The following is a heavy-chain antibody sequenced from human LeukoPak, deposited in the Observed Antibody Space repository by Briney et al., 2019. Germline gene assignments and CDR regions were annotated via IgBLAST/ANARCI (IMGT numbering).Heavy chain of an antibody. CDR3: ARGNSGSHFDY. J-gene: IGHJ4*02. V-gene: IGHV3-30-3*01. D-gene: IGHD1-26*01. CDR2: ISYDGSNK. CDR1: GFTFSDYA. Sequence: PGGSLRLSCAASGFTFSDYAMHWVRQAPGKGLXWVAVISYDGSNKFYADSVKGRFTISRDNSKNTLYMQTNSLRAADTAVYYCARGNSGSHFDYWGQGTLVTVSS.